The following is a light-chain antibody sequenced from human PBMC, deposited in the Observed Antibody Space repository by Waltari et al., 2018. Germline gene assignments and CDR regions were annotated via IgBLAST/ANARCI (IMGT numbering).Light chain of an antibody. CDR3: QQYNSFPWT. CDR1: QNINYW. Sequence: DIQMTQSPSTLSASVEDRVTITCRASQNINYWLAWYQQKPGKAPNLLIYKASSLESGVPSRFSGSGSGTEFTLTISSLQPGDFATYYCQQYNSFPWTFGQGTKVEIK. V-gene: IGKV1-5*03. J-gene: IGKJ1*01. CDR2: KAS.